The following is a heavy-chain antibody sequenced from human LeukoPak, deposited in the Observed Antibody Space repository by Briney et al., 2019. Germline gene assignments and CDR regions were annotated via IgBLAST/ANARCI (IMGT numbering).Heavy chain of an antibody. V-gene: IGHV1-69*04. CDR3: ARDQSWGLRNWFDP. Sequence: SVKVSCKASGGTFSSYAISWVRQAPGQGLEWMGRIIPILGMANYAQKFQGRVTITADKSTSTAYMELSSLRSEDTAVYYCARDQSWGLRNWFDPWGQGTLVTVSS. J-gene: IGHJ5*02. D-gene: IGHD6-13*01. CDR1: GGTFSSYA. CDR2: IIPILGMA.